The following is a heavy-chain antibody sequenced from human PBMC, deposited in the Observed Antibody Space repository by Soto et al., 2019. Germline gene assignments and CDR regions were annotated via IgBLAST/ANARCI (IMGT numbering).Heavy chain of an antibody. J-gene: IGHJ4*02. CDR2: IVVGSGNT. D-gene: IGHD5-12*01. CDR3: AADIVATAGYDY. V-gene: IGHV1-58*01. CDR1: GFTFTSSA. Sequence: SVKVSCKASGFTFTSSAVQWVRQARGQRLEWIGWIVVGSGNTNYAQKFQERVTITRDMSTSTAYMELSSLRSEDTAVYYCAADIVATAGYDYWGQGTLVTVSS.